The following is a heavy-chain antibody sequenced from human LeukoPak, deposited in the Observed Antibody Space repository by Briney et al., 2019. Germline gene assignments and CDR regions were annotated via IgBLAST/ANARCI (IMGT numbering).Heavy chain of an antibody. CDR2: INPSGGST. CDR3: ARATTMVRGVTQLNWFEP. CDR1: GYTFTSYY. V-gene: IGHV1-46*01. J-gene: IGHJ5*02. Sequence: ASVKVSCKASGYTFTSYYMHWVRQAPGQGLECMGIINPSGGSTSYAQKFQGGVTMTRDTSTSTVYMELSSLRSEDTAVYYCARATTMVRGVTQLNWFEPWGQGTLVTVSS. D-gene: IGHD3-10*01.